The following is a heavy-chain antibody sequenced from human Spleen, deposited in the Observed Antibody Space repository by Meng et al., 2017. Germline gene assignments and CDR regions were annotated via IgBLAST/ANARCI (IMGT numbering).Heavy chain of an antibody. CDR1: GGSISSRSYY. CDR2: IYYSGST. Sequence: QVQPHESGPGLMRPTETLSRTCPVSGGSISSRSYYWGWIRQPPGKGLEWIGSIYYSGSTYYNPSLKSRVTISVDTSKNQFSLKLSSVTAADTAVYYCARGVTMVRGTTWDWFDPWGQGTLVTVSS. D-gene: IGHD3-10*01. CDR3: ARGVTMVRGTTWDWFDP. J-gene: IGHJ5*02. V-gene: IGHV4-39*07.